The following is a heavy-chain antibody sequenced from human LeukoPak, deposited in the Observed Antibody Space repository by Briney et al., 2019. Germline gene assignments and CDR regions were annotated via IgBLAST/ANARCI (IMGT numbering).Heavy chain of an antibody. CDR2: IIPIFGTA. D-gene: IGHD5-18*01. Sequence: ASVKVSCKASGDSFSSYAITWVRQAPGQGLEWLGRIIPIFGTANYPQKFQGRVTITADILSSTAYIEMTNLTSDDTAVYFCAKQGAARQDYYMDVWGNGTMVSVS. CDR3: AKQGAARQDYYMDV. V-gene: IGHV1-69*06. J-gene: IGHJ6*03. CDR1: GDSFSSYA.